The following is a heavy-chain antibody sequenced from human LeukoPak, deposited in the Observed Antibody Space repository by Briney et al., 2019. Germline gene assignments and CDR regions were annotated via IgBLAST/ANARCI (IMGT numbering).Heavy chain of an antibody. CDR1: GGSISSGSYY. CDR2: IYTSGST. CDR3: ARVLLRPDY. V-gene: IGHV4-61*02. Sequence: SQTLSLTCTVSGGSISSGSYYWSWIRQPAGKGLEWIGRIYTSGSTNYNPSLKSRVTISVDTSKNQFSLKLSSVTAADTAVYYCARVLLRPDYWGQGTLVTVSS. J-gene: IGHJ4*02. D-gene: IGHD1-26*01.